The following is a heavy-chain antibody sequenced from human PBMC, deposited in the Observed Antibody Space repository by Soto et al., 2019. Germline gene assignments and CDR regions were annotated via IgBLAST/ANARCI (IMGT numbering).Heavy chain of an antibody. CDR3: ARDEGRVYYYYMDV. CDR1: GYTFTSYA. V-gene: IGHV1-3*01. CDR2: INAGNGNT. J-gene: IGHJ6*03. Sequence: VKVSCKASGYTFTSYAMHWVRQAPGQRLEWMGWINAGNGNTKYSQKFQGRVTITRDTSASTAYMELSSLRSEDTAVYYCARDEGRVYYYYMDVWGKGTTVTVSS. D-gene: IGHD2-15*01.